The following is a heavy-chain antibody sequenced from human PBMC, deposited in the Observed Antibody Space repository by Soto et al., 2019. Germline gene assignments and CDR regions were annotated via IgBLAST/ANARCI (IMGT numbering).Heavy chain of an antibody. CDR1: GGYFSGSY. D-gene: IGHD6-19*01. Sequence: ATLFLTGADYGGYFSGSYWSWIRQPPGKGLEWIGEINDSGSTHYNPSLKSRVTISVDTSKNQFSLKLSSLTAADTAVYYCARVDSSGGTPFDYWGQGSLVTVSS. J-gene: IGHJ4*02. CDR3: ARVDSSGGTPFDY. CDR2: INDSGST. V-gene: IGHV4-34*01.